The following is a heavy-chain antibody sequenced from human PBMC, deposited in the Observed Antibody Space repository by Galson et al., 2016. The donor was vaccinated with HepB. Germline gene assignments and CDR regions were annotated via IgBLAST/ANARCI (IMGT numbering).Heavy chain of an antibody. J-gene: IGHJ5*02. CDR3: ARDPTIGAPDWFDA. CDR2: IAHDATIK. Sequence: SLRLSCAASGFTFSRHAMHWVRQAPGKGLEWVAVIAHDATIKDYADSVGGRFTISRDNSKNTLYLEMHSLRDEDMAVYYCARDPTIGAPDWFDAWGQGTLVTVTS. V-gene: IGHV3-30*04. D-gene: IGHD3-10*01. CDR1: GFTFSRHA.